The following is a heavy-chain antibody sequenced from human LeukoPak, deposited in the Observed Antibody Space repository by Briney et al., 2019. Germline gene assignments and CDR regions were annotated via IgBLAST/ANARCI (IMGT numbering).Heavy chain of an antibody. CDR3: ARDGGRGTAMAKADY. J-gene: IGHJ4*02. CDR1: GFTFSDYY. V-gene: IGHV3-11*04. CDR2: ISSSGSTI. Sequence: GGSLRLSCAASGFTFSDYYMSWIRQAPGKGLEWVSYISSSGSTISYADSVKGRFTISRDNAKNSLYLQMNSLRAEDTAVYYCARDGGRGTAMAKADYWGQGTLVTVSS. D-gene: IGHD5-18*01.